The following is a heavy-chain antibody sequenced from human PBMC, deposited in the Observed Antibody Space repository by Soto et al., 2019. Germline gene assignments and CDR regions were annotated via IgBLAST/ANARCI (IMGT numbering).Heavy chain of an antibody. D-gene: IGHD6-19*01. V-gene: IGHV1-69*06. CDR1: GGTFSSYA. CDR2: IIPIFGTA. J-gene: IGHJ5*02. CDR3: ARDVSSSGWYSKYNWFDP. Sequence: QVQLVQSGAEVKKPGSSVKVSCKASGGTFSSYAISWVRQAPGQGLEWMGGIIPIFGTANYAQKFQGRVTITADKSTSTAYMELSSLRSEDTAVYYCARDVSSSGWYSKYNWFDPWGQGTLVTVSS.